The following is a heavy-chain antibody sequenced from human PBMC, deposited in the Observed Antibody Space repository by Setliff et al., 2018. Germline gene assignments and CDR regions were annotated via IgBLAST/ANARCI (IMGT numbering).Heavy chain of an antibody. CDR1: GFTFSNYG. CDR2: IWNDGSTK. D-gene: IGHD2-21*02. Sequence: GESLKISCVASGFTFSNYGMHWVRQAPGKGLEWVALIWNDGSTKFYGDSVKGRFTISRDNSENTLYLQMNSLRAEDTAVYYCARNWATAQHYYYGMDVWGQGTAVTVSS. CDR3: ARNWATAQHYYYGMDV. V-gene: IGHV3-33*01. J-gene: IGHJ6*02.